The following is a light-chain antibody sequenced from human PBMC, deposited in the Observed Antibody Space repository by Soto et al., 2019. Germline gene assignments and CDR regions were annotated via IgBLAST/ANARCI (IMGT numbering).Light chain of an antibody. CDR2: EVT. CDR1: SSDVGGYNF. J-gene: IGLJ1*01. V-gene: IGLV2-8*01. CDR3: SSYGGSNNFV. Sequence: QSALTQPPSASGSPGQSVTISCTGTSSDVGGYNFVSWYQHFPGKAPKLIIYEVTKRPSGIPDRFSGSKSGNTASLTVSGLQTDDEADYYCSSYGGSNNFVFGTGTKLTVL.